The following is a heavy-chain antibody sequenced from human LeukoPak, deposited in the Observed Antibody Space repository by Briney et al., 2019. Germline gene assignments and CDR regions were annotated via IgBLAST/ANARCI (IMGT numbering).Heavy chain of an antibody. Sequence: PSETLSLTCAVSGYSISSGYYWGWIRQPPGKGLEWIGSIYHSGSTYYNPSLKSRVTISVDTSKNQFSLKLSSVTAADTAVYYCARHGPGAAPPVGRVFDYWGQGTLVTVSS. CDR2: IYHSGST. V-gene: IGHV4-38-2*01. CDR1: GYSISSGYY. CDR3: ARHGPGAAPPVGRVFDY. D-gene: IGHD6-6*01. J-gene: IGHJ4*02.